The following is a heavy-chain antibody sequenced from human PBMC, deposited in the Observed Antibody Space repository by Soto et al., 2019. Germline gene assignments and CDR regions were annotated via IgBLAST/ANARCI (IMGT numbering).Heavy chain of an antibody. CDR2: IYYSGST. V-gene: IGHV4-39*01. CDR3: ARHFYYDSSGYYHMGPFDY. CDR1: GGSISSSSYY. D-gene: IGHD3-22*01. Sequence: SETLSLTCTVSGGSISSSSYYWGWIRQHPGKGMERIGSIYYSGSTYYNQSLKSQVTISVDTSKNQFSLKLSSVTAADTAVYYCARHFYYDSSGYYHMGPFDYWGQGTLVTVPQ. J-gene: IGHJ4*02.